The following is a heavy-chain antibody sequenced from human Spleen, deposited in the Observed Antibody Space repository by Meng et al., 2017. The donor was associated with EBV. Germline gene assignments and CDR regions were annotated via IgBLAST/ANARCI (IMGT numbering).Heavy chain of an antibody. CDR2: VHYSGST. CDR1: GYHIIRFYV. D-gene: IGHD6-19*01. J-gene: IGHJ5*02. Sequence: GSGPHTAKPSVPLSLTCTGCGYHIIRFYVWGWIRQPPGRGLEWIGSVHYSGSTYYSPSLKSRVIVSGDTSKNQFSLRLTSVTAADTAVYYCARPFPSWQSPRLDPFGAWGQGTLVTVSS. CDR3: ARPFPSWQSPRLDPFGA. V-gene: IGHV4-38-2*02.